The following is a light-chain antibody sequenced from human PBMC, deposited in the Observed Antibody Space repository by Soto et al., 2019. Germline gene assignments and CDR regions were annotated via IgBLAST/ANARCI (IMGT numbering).Light chain of an antibody. CDR2: AAS. CDR1: QSISSY. V-gene: IGKV1-39*01. J-gene: IGKJ1*01. Sequence: DIQMTQSPSSLSASVGDRVTITCRASQSISSYLNWYQQKPGKAPKLLLYAASSLQSAVPSRCGGSGSGTDFTLTISSLQPEDFATYYCQQSYSTRQTFGQGTKVEIK. CDR3: QQSYSTRQT.